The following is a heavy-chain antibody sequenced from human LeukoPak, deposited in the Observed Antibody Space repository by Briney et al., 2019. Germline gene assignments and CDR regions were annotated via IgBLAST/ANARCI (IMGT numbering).Heavy chain of an antibody. V-gene: IGHV3-15*07. Sequence: GGSLRLSCAASGFTFSNAWMNWVRQAPGKGLEWVGRIKSKPDGGTTDYAAPVKGRSTISRDDSKNTLYLQMNSLKTDDTAVYYCTSETNYYDSSGYYSPFVYWGQGTLVTVSS. CDR2: IKSKPDGGTT. CDR3: TSETNYYDSSGYYSPFVY. CDR1: GFTFSNAW. D-gene: IGHD3-22*01. J-gene: IGHJ4*02.